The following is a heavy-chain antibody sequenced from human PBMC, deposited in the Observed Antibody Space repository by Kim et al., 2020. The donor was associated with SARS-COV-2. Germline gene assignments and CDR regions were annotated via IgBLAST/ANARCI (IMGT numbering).Heavy chain of an antibody. CDR1: GYTFTSYY. V-gene: IGHV1-2*02. D-gene: IGHD3-22*01. Sequence: ASVKVSCKASGYTFTSYYMHWVRQAPGQGLEWMGWINPNSGGTNYAQKFQGRVTMTRDTSISTAYMELSRLRSDDTAVYYCARDEYDSSGLPDYWGQGTLVTVSS. CDR2: INPNSGGT. J-gene: IGHJ4*02. CDR3: ARDEYDSSGLPDY.